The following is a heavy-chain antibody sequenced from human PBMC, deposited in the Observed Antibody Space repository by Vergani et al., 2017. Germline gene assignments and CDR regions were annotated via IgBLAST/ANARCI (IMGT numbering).Heavy chain of an antibody. J-gene: IGHJ4*02. CDR2: IYYSGST. CDR3: ARHEYNYDYVLGSCGYDY. Sequence: QLQLQESGPGLVKPSETLSLTCTVSGGSISSSSYYWGWIRQPPGKGLEWIGSIYYSGSTYYNPSLKSRVTISVDTSKNQFSLKLSSVTAAHTAVYYCARHEYNYDYVLGSCGYDYWGQGTLVTVSS. D-gene: IGHD3-16*01. CDR1: GGSISSSSYY. V-gene: IGHV4-39*01.